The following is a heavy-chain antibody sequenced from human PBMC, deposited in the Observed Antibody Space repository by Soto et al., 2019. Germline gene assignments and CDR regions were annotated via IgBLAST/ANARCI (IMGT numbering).Heavy chain of an antibody. CDR1: GYTSSSYG. V-gene: IGHV1-18*01. D-gene: IGHD2-2*01. CDR2: ISAYRGNT. CDR3: AREGSYCSSASCPLYF. Sequence: QVQVVQSGAEVKKPGASVKVSCKASGYTSSSYGISWVRQAPGQGLEWMGWISAYRGNTNYAQKFQGRVTMTTDTSTKTAYMELRSLRFDDTAVYYCAREGSYCSSASCPLYFWGQGTLVTVSS. J-gene: IGHJ4*02.